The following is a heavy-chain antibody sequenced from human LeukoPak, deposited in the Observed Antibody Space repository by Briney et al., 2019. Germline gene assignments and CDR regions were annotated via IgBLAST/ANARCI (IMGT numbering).Heavy chain of an antibody. V-gene: IGHV4-34*01. CDR3: ARGPASGSNFAWFDP. D-gene: IGHD3-10*01. CDR1: GGSLSHYY. Sequence: PSETLSLTCAVYGGSLSHYYWSWIRQPPGKGLEWIGEINHSGSTNYNPSLKSRVTISADMSKNQFSLELTSVTAADTAVYYCARGPASGSNFAWFDPWGQGTLVTVSS. CDR2: INHSGST. J-gene: IGHJ5*02.